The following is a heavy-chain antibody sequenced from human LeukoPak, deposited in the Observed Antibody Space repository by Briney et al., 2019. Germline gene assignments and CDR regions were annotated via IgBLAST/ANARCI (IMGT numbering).Heavy chain of an antibody. Sequence: SQTLSLTCTVSGGSISRGGYYWGWIRQHPGKGLEWLGFIYYSGSTYYNPSLKGRVTISVDTSKNQFSLKLSSVTAADTAVYYCARDRGYSYGPGGYFDYWGQGTLVTVSS. D-gene: IGHD5-18*01. J-gene: IGHJ4*02. CDR3: ARDRGYSYGPGGYFDY. CDR2: IYYSGST. V-gene: IGHV4-31*03. CDR1: GGSISRGGYY.